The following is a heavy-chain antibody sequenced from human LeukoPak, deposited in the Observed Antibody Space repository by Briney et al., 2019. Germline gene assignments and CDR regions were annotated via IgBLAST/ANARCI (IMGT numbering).Heavy chain of an antibody. CDR3: AGEGTSGTHLNWFDP. CDR1: GGSISSYY. J-gene: IGHJ5*02. V-gene: IGHV4-59*01. Sequence: SETLSLTCTVSGGSISSYYWSWIRQPPGKGLEWIGHIYGSGSTNYNPSLKSRVTLSVDTSKNQFSLKLSSVTAADTAVYYCAGEGTSGTHLNWFDPWGQGTLVTVSS. CDR2: IYGSGST. D-gene: IGHD1-1*01.